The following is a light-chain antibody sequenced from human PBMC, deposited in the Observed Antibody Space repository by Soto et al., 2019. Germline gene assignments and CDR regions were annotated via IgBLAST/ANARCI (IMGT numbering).Light chain of an antibody. V-gene: IGKV3D-15*01. J-gene: IGKJ3*01. CDR3: KQYNNGAFT. CDR1: QSVSSN. CDR2: GAS. Sequence: EIVMTQSPATLSVSPGERATLSCRASQSVSSNLAWYQQKPGQAPRLLIYGASTRATGIPARFSGSGSGTEFTLTISSLQSEDFAVYYCKQYNNGAFTFRPGAKVDIK.